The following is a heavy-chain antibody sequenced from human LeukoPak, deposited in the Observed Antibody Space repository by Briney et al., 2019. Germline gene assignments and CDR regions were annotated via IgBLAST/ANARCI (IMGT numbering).Heavy chain of an antibody. Sequence: ASVKVSCKASGYTFTGYYMHWVRQAPGQGLEWMGWTSAYNGNTNYAQKLQGRVTMTTDTSTSTAYMELRSLRSDDTAVYYCATVRDCGGDCYYYGFDYWGQGTLVTVSS. CDR1: GYTFTGYY. D-gene: IGHD2-21*02. J-gene: IGHJ4*02. CDR3: ATVRDCGGDCYYYGFDY. V-gene: IGHV1-18*04. CDR2: TSAYNGNT.